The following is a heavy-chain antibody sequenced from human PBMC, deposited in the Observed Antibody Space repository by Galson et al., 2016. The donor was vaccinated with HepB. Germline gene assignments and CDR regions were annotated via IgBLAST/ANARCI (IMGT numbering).Heavy chain of an antibody. CDR1: GFSFSSYW. CDR3: VREMNYSFDH. CDR2: IKQDGSDQ. J-gene: IGHJ4*02. V-gene: IGHV3-7*01. Sequence: SLRLSCAASGFSFSSYWVSWVRQTPGKGLEWVAGIKQDGSDQHYVDSLRGRFTISRDNAKNSLYLQMNSLRAEDTGVYYYVREMNYSFDHWGQGTLVTISS. D-gene: IGHD1-7*01.